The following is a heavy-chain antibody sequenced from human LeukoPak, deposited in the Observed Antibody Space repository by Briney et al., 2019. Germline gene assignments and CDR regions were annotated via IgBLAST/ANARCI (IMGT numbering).Heavy chain of an antibody. J-gene: IGHJ4*02. D-gene: IGHD7-27*01. V-gene: IGHV1-69*05. CDR2: SIPFFGTG. CDR3: ARATWGAQSFDD. Sequence: ASVKVSCKASGGTFSNYAINWVRQAPGQGLEWIGGSIPFFGTGNYARKFQGRVTITTDESTSTAYMELSSLRSEDTAVYYCARATWGAQSFDDWGQGTLVTVSS. CDR1: GGTFSNYA.